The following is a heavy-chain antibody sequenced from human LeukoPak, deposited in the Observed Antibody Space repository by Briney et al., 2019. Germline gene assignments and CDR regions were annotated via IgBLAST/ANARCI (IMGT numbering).Heavy chain of an antibody. D-gene: IGHD3-10*01. V-gene: IGHV4-4*07. J-gene: IGHJ6*03. CDR3: ARHLRGVNDYYYMDV. Sequence: SETLFLTCTVSGGSISSDYWSWIRQPPGKGLEWIGRIYTSGSTNYNPSLKSRVTISVDTSKNQFSLKLSSVTAADTAVYYCARHLRGVNDYYYMDVWGKGTTVTISS. CDR1: GGSISSDY. CDR2: IYTSGST.